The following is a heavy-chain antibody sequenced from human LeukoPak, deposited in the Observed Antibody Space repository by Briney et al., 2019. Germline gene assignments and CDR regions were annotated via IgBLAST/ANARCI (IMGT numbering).Heavy chain of an antibody. CDR2: IYSGGST. CDR3: ASGGSGYSFDY. CDR1: GFTVISNY. J-gene: IGHJ4*02. Sequence: PGGSLRLSCAASGFTVISNYMSWVRQAPGKGREWVSVIYSGGSTYYADSVKGRFTISRDNSKNTLYLQMNSLRAEDTAVYYCASGGSGYSFDYWGQGTLVTVSS. V-gene: IGHV3-53*01. D-gene: IGHD3-22*01.